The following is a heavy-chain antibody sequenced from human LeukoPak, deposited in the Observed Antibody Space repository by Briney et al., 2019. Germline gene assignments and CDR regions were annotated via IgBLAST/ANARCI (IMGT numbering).Heavy chain of an antibody. J-gene: IGHJ6*03. CDR1: GFTFSNYW. V-gene: IGHV3-7*01. Sequence: GGSLRLSCAASGFTFSNYWMSWVRQAPGKGLEWVANIKVDGSEKHYVDSVNGRFTISRDNAKSSLYLQMNSLRAEDTAVYYCARDYSAGDCSWAYMDVWGKGTTVTVSS. D-gene: IGHD2-21*02. CDR2: IKVDGSEK. CDR3: ARDYSAGDCSWAYMDV.